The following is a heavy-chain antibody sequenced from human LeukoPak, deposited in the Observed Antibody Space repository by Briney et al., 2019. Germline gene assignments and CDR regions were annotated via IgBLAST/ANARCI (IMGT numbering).Heavy chain of an antibody. V-gene: IGHV3-23*01. CDR3: AKGTERYREVSSFDS. D-gene: IGHD3-10*01. CDR1: GFTFTTFT. J-gene: IGHJ4*02. CDR2: INRGGGGT. Sequence: AGGSLRLSRAASGFTFTTFTMNWVRQAPGKGLEWVSAINRGGGGTYYADFVKGRFTISRDNSENTLYLQMNSLRAEDTATYYCAKGTERYREVSSFDSWGQGTQVTVSS.